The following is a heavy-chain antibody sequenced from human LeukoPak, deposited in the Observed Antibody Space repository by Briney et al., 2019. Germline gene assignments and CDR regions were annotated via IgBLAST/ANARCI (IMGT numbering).Heavy chain of an antibody. Sequence: SETLSLTCAVSGGSISSGGFSWSWIRQSPGKGLEYIGYLYQGGSTYYNPSLSSRATISGDRSKNHFFLTLTSVTAADTAVYYCARTQHCSSTSCPHGLDSWGQGTLVTVSS. J-gene: IGHJ4*02. CDR3: ARTQHCSSTSCPHGLDS. V-gene: IGHV4-30-2*06. CDR2: LYQGGST. D-gene: IGHD2-2*01. CDR1: GGSISSGGFS.